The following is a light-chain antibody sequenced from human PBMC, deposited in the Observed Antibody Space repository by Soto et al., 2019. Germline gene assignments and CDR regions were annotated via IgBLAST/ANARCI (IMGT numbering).Light chain of an antibody. CDR1: SSNIGLND. J-gene: IGLJ2*01. CDR3: AAWDDSLNGPV. Sequence: QSVLTQPPSASGTPGQTATISCSGSSSNIGLNDVHWYRQLSGTAPQILIYDTNQQATGVPDRFSGSRSGTSASLAIHGLQSEDEADYHCAAWDDSLNGPVFGGGTKVTVL. V-gene: IGLV1-44*01. CDR2: DTN.